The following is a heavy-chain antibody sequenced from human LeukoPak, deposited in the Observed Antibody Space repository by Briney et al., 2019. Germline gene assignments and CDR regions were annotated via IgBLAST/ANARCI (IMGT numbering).Heavy chain of an antibody. CDR1: GFIFSTYG. Sequence: GGSLRLSCAASGFIFSTYGMPSVRQAPGKGLEWVALIRYDGSNKYHADSVKGRFTISRDNSKDTLYLQMNSLRAEDTAMYYCAKGPEGYYDSRGAFDIWGQGTMVTVSS. J-gene: IGHJ3*02. CDR2: IRYDGSNK. V-gene: IGHV3-30*02. D-gene: IGHD3-22*01. CDR3: AKGPEGYYDSRGAFDI.